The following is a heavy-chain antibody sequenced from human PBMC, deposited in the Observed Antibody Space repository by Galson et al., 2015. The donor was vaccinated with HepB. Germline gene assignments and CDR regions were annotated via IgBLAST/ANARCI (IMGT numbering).Heavy chain of an antibody. D-gene: IGHD3-16*01. CDR1: GFTFGSYA. Sequence: SLRLSCAASGFTFGSYAMHWVRQAPGKGLEWVAVISYDGSNKNYADSVNGRYTISRDNSKNTRYLQVNSLQADDTAVYYCARAGEKANGSYVHYWGQGTLVTVSS. CDR3: ARAGEKANGSYVHY. V-gene: IGHV3-30-3*01. J-gene: IGHJ4*02. CDR2: ISYDGSNK.